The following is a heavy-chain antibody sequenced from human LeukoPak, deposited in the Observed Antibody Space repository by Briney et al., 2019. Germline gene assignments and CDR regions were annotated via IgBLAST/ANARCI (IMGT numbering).Heavy chain of an antibody. Sequence: SETLSLTCAVYGGSFSGYYWSWIRQPPGKGLEWIGEINHSGSTNYNPSLKSRVTISVDTSKNQFSLKLSSVTAADTAVYYCARDYGGKFDYWGQGTLVTASS. J-gene: IGHJ4*02. CDR3: ARDYGGKFDY. D-gene: IGHD4-23*01. V-gene: IGHV4-34*01. CDR1: GGSFSGYY. CDR2: INHSGST.